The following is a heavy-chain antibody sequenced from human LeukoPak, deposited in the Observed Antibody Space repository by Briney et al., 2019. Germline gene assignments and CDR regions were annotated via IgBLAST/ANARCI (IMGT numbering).Heavy chain of an antibody. D-gene: IGHD4-23*01. J-gene: IGHJ4*02. Sequence: PGGSLRLSCVASGFTFSSYAMSWVRQAPGKGLEWVSGISGSDGRTYYADSVKGQVTVSRDNSMNTLYLQLSDLRAEDTAVYYCAKDLSSRTVIKVFGDWGQGTLVTVSS. CDR3: AKDLSSRTVIKVFGD. CDR2: ISGSDGRT. CDR1: GFTFSSYA. V-gene: IGHV3-23*01.